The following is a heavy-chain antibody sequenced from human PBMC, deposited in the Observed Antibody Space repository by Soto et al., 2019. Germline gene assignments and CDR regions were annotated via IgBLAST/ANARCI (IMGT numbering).Heavy chain of an antibody. CDR1: GYSFTSYW. D-gene: IGHD4-17*01. V-gene: IGHV5-51*01. CDR3: ARLHDYGDDYYYYYMDV. J-gene: IGHJ6*03. CDR2: IYPGDSDT. Sequence: PGESLKISCKGSGYSFTSYWIGWVRQMPGKGLEWMGIIYPGDSDTRYSPSFQGQVTISADKSISTAYLQWSSLKASDTATYYCARLHDYGDDYYYYYMDVWGKGTTVTVSS.